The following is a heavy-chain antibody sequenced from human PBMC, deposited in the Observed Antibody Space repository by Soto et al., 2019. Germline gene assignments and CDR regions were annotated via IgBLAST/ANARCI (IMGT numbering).Heavy chain of an antibody. CDR3: ARVYASIVSPYYFDY. D-gene: IGHD2-15*01. Sequence: ASVKVSCKASAYTFTSYGISWVRQAPGQGLEWMGWISAYNGNTNYAQKLQGRVTMTTDTSTSTAYMELRSLRSDDTAVYYCARVYASIVSPYYFDYWGQGTLVTVS. CDR2: ISAYNGNT. V-gene: IGHV1-18*01. J-gene: IGHJ4*02. CDR1: AYTFTSYG.